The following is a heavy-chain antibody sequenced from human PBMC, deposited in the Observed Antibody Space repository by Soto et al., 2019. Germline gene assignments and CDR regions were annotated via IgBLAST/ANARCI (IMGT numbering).Heavy chain of an antibody. D-gene: IGHD2-15*01. CDR3: APLTVSLSGPYGIHV. Sequence: PSATLSLTGSGSCYSVISSDYYWAWIRQPPGKGLEWIGSMFYIGLTYYNPSLKSRVTLSVDTSKNHFSVRLNSVTAADTAVYYCAPLTVSLSGPYGIHVWGQGTTVTVSS. J-gene: IGHJ6*02. CDR1: CYSVISSDYY. CDR2: MFYIGLT. V-gene: IGHV4-39*01.